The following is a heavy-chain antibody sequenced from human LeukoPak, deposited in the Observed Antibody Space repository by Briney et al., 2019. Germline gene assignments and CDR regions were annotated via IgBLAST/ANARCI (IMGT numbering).Heavy chain of an antibody. V-gene: IGHV1-18*01. Sequence: ASVKVSCKASGYTFTSYGISWVRQAPGQGLEWMGWISAYNGNTNYAQKLQGRVTMTTDTSTSTAYMELRSLRSDDTAVYYCARASTYYDSTRFDPWGQGTLVTVSS. CDR1: GYTFTSYG. CDR2: ISAYNGNT. D-gene: IGHD3-3*01. J-gene: IGHJ5*02. CDR3: ARASTYYDSTRFDP.